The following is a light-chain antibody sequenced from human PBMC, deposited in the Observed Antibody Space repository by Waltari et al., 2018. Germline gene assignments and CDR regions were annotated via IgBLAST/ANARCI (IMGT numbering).Light chain of an antibody. CDR2: GKS. Sequence: EILLTQSPGTLSLSPGERATLSCRTSQTVDNTYLAWYQQKLGQAPRLLISGKSIRATGIPDRFRGSGSGTDFTLTISRLEPEDFAVYFCQQYTHSPWTFGQGTRVEVK. J-gene: IGKJ1*01. CDR1: QTVDNTY. V-gene: IGKV3-20*01. CDR3: QQYTHSPWT.